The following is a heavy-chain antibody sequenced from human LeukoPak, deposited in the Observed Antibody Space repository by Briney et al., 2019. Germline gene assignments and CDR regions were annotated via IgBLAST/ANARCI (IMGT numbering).Heavy chain of an antibody. CDR2: MSTGIGNT. CDR3: ARSFCTSVSCSKGHYYSVMDV. V-gene: IGHV3-21*01. J-gene: IGHJ6*02. D-gene: IGHD2-2*01. CDR1: GFTFSRHA. Sequence: GPSRPSCAASGFTFSRHAMNWVRAAPEKGLGSGLCMSTGIGNTFYAGSLMGRLTDSRDNGMNSLFLQMDSLRSEDTAVYYCARSFCTSVSCSKGHYYSVMDVWGQGTTVT.